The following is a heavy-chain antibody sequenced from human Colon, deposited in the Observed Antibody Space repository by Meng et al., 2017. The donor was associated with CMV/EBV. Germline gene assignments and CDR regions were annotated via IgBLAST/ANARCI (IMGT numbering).Heavy chain of an antibody. CDR2: INPNSGGT. CDR3: ARGFDFWRGSDFDY. V-gene: IGHV1-2*02. J-gene: IGHJ4*02. Sequence: ASVKVSCKASGYTFTGYYMHWVRQAPGQGLEWMGWINPNSGGTNYAQKFQGRVTMTRDTSITTVYMELNRLRLDDTAVYFCARGFDFWRGSDFDYWGQGTSVTVSS. CDR1: GYTFTGYY. D-gene: IGHD3-3*01.